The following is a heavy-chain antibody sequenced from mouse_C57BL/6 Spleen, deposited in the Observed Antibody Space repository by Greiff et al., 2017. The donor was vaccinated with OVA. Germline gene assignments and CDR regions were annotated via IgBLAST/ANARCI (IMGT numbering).Heavy chain of an antibody. J-gene: IGHJ2*01. V-gene: IGHV5-4*01. CDR3: ARDGARDYDGSSPYYFDY. CDR2: ISDGGSYT. CDR1: GFTFSSYA. D-gene: IGHD1-1*01. Sequence: EVKVEESGGGLVKPGGSLKLSCAASGFTFSSYAMSWVRQTPEKRLEWVATISDGGSYTYYPDNVKGRFTISRDNAKNNLYLQMSHLKSEDTAMYYCARDGARDYDGSSPYYFDYWGQSTTLSVSS.